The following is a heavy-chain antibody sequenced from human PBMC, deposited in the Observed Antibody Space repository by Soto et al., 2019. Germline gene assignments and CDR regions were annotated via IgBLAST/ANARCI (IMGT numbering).Heavy chain of an antibody. J-gene: IGHJ5*02. CDR2: INAGNGNT. V-gene: IGHV1-3*01. CDR3: ARAPRSSWYAP. CDR1: GYTFTSYA. D-gene: IGHD6-13*01. Sequence: ASVKVSCKASGYTFTSYAMHWVRQAPGQRLEWMGWINAGNGNTNYAQKLQGRVTMTTDTSTSTAYMELRSLRSDDTAVYYCARAPRSSWYAPWGQGTLVTVSS.